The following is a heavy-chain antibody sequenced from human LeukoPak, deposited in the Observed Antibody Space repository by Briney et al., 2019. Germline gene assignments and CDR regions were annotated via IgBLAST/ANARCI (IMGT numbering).Heavy chain of an antibody. CDR3: ARDQGIVVVPAAAGLDP. D-gene: IGHD2-2*01. CDR2: ISAYNGNT. J-gene: IGHJ5*02. Sequence: GASVKVSCKASGYTFTSYGISWVRQAPGQGLEWMGWISAYNGNTNYAQKLRGRVTMTTDTSTSTAYMELRSLRSDDTAVYYCARDQGIVVVPAAAGLDPWGQGTLVTVSS. V-gene: IGHV1-18*01. CDR1: GYTFTSYG.